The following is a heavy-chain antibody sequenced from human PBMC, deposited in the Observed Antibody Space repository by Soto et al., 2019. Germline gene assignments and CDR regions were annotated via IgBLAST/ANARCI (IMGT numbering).Heavy chain of an antibody. CDR1: GGTFSSYG. V-gene: IGHV1-69*12. CDR2: IIHIFGTA. Sequence: QVQLVQSGAEVKKPGSSVKVSCKASGGTFSSYGISWVRQAPGQGLEWMGGIIHIFGTANYAQKFQGRVTITADESPSTAYMELSRLRSEDTAVYYCARAVEQSYYYYGMDVWGQGTTVTVSS. J-gene: IGHJ6*02. CDR3: ARAVEQSYYYYGMDV.